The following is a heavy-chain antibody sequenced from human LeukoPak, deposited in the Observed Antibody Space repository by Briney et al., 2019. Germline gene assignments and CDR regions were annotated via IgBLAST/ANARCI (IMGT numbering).Heavy chain of an antibody. CDR1: GGSISSSSYY. Sequence: PSETLSLTCTVSGGSISSSSYYWGWIRQPPGKGLEWIGSIYHTGFTYDNPSLKSRVTLSVDTSKNQYSLKLRSVTAADTAVYYCARGEGPQVGPNPFDFWGQGMLVIVSS. V-gene: IGHV4-39*07. J-gene: IGHJ4*02. CDR2: IYHTGFT. CDR3: ARGEGPQVGPNPFDF.